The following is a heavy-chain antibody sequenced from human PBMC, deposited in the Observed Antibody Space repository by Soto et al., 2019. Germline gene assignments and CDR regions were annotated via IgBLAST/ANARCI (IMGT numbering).Heavy chain of an antibody. V-gene: IGHV4-34*01. CDR1: GGSFSGYY. D-gene: IGHD3-10*01. Sequence: QVQLQQWGAGLLKPSETLSLTCAVYGGSFSGYYWSWIRQPPGKGLEWIGEINHSGSTNYNPSLKSPVTISVDTSKTQFSLKLTSVTAADTAVYYCARGLFTMVRGVIIKRGWFDPWGQGTLVTVSS. CDR3: ARGLFTMVRGVIIKRGWFDP. J-gene: IGHJ5*02. CDR2: INHSGST.